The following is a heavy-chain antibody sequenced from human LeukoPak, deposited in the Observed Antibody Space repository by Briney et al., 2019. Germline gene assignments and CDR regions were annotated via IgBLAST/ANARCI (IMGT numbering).Heavy chain of an antibody. Sequence: GGSLRLSCAASGFTFSSYSMNWVRQAPGKGLEWVSYISSSSSSTIYYADSVKGRFTIPRDNAKNSLYLQMNSLRAEDTAVYYCARDPNLYYDFWSGSQRFAFDIWGQGTMVTVSS. V-gene: IGHV3-48*01. J-gene: IGHJ3*02. CDR3: ARDPNLYYDFWSGSQRFAFDI. CDR2: ISSSSSSTI. CDR1: GFTFSSYS. D-gene: IGHD3-3*01.